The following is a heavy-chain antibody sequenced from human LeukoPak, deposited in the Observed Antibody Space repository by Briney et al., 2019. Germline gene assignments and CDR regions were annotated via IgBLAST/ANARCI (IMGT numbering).Heavy chain of an antibody. D-gene: IGHD3-22*01. V-gene: IGHV3-30*04. CDR1: GFTFSSYA. CDR2: ISYDGSNK. CDR3: ARGAEDLITMIVVGPGAFDI. J-gene: IGHJ3*02. Sequence: GRSLRLSCAASGFTFSSYAIHWVRQAPGKGLEWVAVISYDGSNKYYADSVKGRFTISRDNSKNTLYLQMNSLRAEDTAVYYCARGAEDLITMIVVGPGAFDIWGQGTMVTVSS.